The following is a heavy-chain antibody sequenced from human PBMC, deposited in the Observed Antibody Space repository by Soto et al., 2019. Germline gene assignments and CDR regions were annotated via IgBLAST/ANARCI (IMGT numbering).Heavy chain of an antibody. D-gene: IGHD1-1*01. Sequence: GESLKISCKGYGYTFTDYWIGWVRQMPGKGLELIGLIYPGDSDTRYSPSFQGRVAISADKSISTAFLQWSSLRASDTAMYYCASQKTVIRGPLSSNWFDPWGQGTLVTVSS. CDR2: IYPGDSDT. CDR3: ASQKTVIRGPLSSNWFDP. CDR1: GYTFTDYW. J-gene: IGHJ5*02. V-gene: IGHV5-51*01.